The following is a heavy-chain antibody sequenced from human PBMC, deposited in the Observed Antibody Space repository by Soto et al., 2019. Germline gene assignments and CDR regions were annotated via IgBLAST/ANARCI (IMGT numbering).Heavy chain of an antibody. CDR1: GGSISSYY. CDR3: ARGRGYDSSGYYYYYGMDV. Sequence: KPSETLSLTCTVSGGSISSYYWSWIRQPPGKGLEWIGYIYYSGSTNYNPSLKSRVTISVDTSKNQFSLKLSSVTAADTAVYYCARGRGYDSSGYYYYYGMDVWGQGTTVTVSS. J-gene: IGHJ6*02. V-gene: IGHV4-59*01. D-gene: IGHD3-22*01. CDR2: IYYSGST.